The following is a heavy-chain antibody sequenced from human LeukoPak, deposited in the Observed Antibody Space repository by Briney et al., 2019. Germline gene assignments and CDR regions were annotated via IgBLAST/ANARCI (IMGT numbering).Heavy chain of an antibody. CDR3: TTDLDY. CDR1: GFIFSDVW. Sequence: GGSLRLSCAGSGFIFSDVWRSWVRQAPGKGLEWVARIKTKAEGGTIDYAAPVKGRFIISRDDSEKRLDLQMSSLKSEYTGVYYCTTDLDYWGQGTLVTVSS. CDR2: IKTKAEGGTI. J-gene: IGHJ4*02. V-gene: IGHV3-15*01.